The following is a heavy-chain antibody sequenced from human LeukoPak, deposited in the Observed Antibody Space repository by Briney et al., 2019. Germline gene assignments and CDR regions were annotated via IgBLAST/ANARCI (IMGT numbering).Heavy chain of an antibody. Sequence: GGSLRLSCAASGFTFSSYWMHWVRQAPGKGLVWVSRINSDGSSTSYADSVKGRFTVSRDNAKNTLYLQMNSLRAEDTAVYYCASYRYGDYHFDYWGQGTLVTVSS. V-gene: IGHV3-74*01. J-gene: IGHJ4*02. CDR1: GFTFSSYW. CDR3: ASYRYGDYHFDY. D-gene: IGHD4-17*01. CDR2: INSDGSST.